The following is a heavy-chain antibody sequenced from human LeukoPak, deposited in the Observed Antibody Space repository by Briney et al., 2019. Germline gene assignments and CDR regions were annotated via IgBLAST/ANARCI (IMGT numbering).Heavy chain of an antibody. V-gene: IGHV1-46*01. CDR2: INPSGGST. Sequence: ASVKVSCKASGYTFTSYYMHWVRQAPGQGLEWMGIINPSGGSTSYAQKFQGRVTMTRDTSTSTVYMELSSLRSEDTAVYYCARDGYYDFWSGYSAYLDYWGQGTLVTVSS. CDR1: GYTFTSYY. CDR3: ARDGYYDFWSGYSAYLDY. D-gene: IGHD3-3*01. J-gene: IGHJ4*02.